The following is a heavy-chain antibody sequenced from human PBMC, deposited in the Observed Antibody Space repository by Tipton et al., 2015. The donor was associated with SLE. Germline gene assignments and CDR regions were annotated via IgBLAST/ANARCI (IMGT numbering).Heavy chain of an antibody. CDR1: GFTFDDCA. V-gene: IGHV3-9*01. CDR2: ISWNSGDI. D-gene: IGHD2-15*01. CDR3: AKGPLCSGGRCPRDYYYYYMDV. J-gene: IGHJ6*03. Sequence: SLRLSCAASGFTFDDCAMHWVRQAPGKGLEWVSGISWNSGDIGYADSVKGRFTISRDNSKNTLYLQMNSLRAEDTAVYYCAKGPLCSGGRCPRDYYYYYMDVWGKGTTVTVSS.